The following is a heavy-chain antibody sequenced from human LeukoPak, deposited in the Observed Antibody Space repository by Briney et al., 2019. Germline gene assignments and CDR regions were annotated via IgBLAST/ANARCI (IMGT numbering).Heavy chain of an antibody. CDR2: ISISGDRT. Sequence: GGSLRLSCAASGFTFSSYGMHWVRQAPGKGLEWVSAISISGDRTYYADSVKGRFTISRDNSKNTLYLQMNTLRAEDTAVYYCANEIRPNDYWGQGTLVTVSS. D-gene: IGHD4-17*01. J-gene: IGHJ4*02. CDR3: ANEIRPNDY. CDR1: GFTFSSYG. V-gene: IGHV3-23*01.